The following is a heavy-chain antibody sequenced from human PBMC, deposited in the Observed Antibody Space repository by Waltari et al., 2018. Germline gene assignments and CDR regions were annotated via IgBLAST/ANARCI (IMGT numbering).Heavy chain of an antibody. Sequence: QVQLVQSGAEVKKPGSSVKVSCKASGGTFSSYAIRWVRQAPGQGLQWMGGIIPIFGTANYAQKFQGRVTITADESTSTAYMELSSLRSEDTAVYYCARKYCSSTSCYSRGYIYWFDPWGQGTLVTVSS. CDR2: IIPIFGTA. V-gene: IGHV1-69*01. J-gene: IGHJ5*02. CDR1: GGTFSSYA. D-gene: IGHD2-2*02. CDR3: ARKYCSSTSCYSRGYIYWFDP.